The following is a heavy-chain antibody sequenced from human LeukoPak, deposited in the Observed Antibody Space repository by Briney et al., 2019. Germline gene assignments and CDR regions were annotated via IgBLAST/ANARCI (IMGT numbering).Heavy chain of an antibody. Sequence: GGSLRLSCAASGFTFDDYGMSRVRQAPGKGLEWVSGIKLNGGSTGYADAVKGRFTISRDNAKNSLYLQMNSLRAEDTALYYCATTRSSYYYYYMDVWGKGTTVTVSS. D-gene: IGHD6-13*01. CDR2: IKLNGGST. V-gene: IGHV3-20*04. CDR3: ATTRSSYYYYYMDV. CDR1: GFTFDDYG. J-gene: IGHJ6*03.